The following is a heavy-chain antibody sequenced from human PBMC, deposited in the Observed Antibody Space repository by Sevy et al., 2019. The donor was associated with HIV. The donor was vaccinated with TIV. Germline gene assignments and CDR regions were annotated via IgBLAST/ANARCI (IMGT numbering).Heavy chain of an antibody. CDR1: DGSFSGYY. CDR2: INESGIT. CDR3: ARSPPVVVVPGAPSWFDP. Sequence: SETLSLTCAVHDGSFSGYYWNWIRQLPGKGLEWIGEINESGITYYNPSLKSRVTISVDTSKKQCSLKLNSVTAADKAVYFCARSPPVVVVPGAPSWFDPWGQGTLVTVSS. J-gene: IGHJ5*02. D-gene: IGHD2-2*01. V-gene: IGHV4-34*01.